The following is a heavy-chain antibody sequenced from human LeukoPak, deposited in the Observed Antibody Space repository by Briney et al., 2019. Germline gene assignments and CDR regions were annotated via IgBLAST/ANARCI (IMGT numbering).Heavy chain of an antibody. J-gene: IGHJ4*02. Sequence: PGGSLRLSCAASGFTFSSYAVSWVRQAPGKGLEWVSAISGSGGSTYYADSVKGRFTISRDNSKNTLYLQMNRLRAEDTAVYYCAKVSGSGGTKYQPFDYWGQGTLVTVSS. V-gene: IGHV3-23*01. CDR2: ISGSGGST. CDR3: AKVSGSGGTKYQPFDY. CDR1: GFTFSSYA. D-gene: IGHD2-15*01.